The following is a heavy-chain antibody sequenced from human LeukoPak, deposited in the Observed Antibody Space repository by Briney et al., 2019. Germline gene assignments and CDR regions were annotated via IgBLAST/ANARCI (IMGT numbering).Heavy chain of an antibody. Sequence: GGSLRLSCAASGFTVSSNYMSWVRQAPGKGLEWVSAISGSGGSTYYADSVKGRFTISRDNSKNTLYLQMNSLRAEDTAVYYCAKSPGEFDYWGQGTLVTVSS. CDR1: GFTVSSNY. V-gene: IGHV3-23*01. J-gene: IGHJ4*02. CDR2: ISGSGGST. CDR3: AKSPGEFDY.